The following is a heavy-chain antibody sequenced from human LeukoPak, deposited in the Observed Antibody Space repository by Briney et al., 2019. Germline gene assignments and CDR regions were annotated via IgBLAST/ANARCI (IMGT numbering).Heavy chain of an antibody. Sequence: GGSLRLSCAASGFTFSSYAMHWVRQAPGKGLEWVAVISYDGSNKYYADSVKGRFTISRDNPKNTLYLQMNSLRAEDTAVYYCARVIQRATAMITFGGVIALHYWGQGTLVTVSS. CDR1: GFTFSSYA. CDR2: ISYDGSNK. D-gene: IGHD3-16*02. V-gene: IGHV3-30*04. J-gene: IGHJ4*02. CDR3: ARVIQRATAMITFGGVIALHY.